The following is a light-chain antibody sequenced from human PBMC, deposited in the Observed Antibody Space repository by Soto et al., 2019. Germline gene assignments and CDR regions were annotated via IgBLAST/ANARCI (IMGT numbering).Light chain of an antibody. Sequence: DIQMTQSPSTLSASVGDRVTITCRASQSISSWLAWYQQKPGKVPKLLIYKASSLESGVPSRFSGSGSGTEFTLTISSLQPDDFETYYCQRYNSYPWTFGQGTKVEIK. V-gene: IGKV1-5*03. J-gene: IGKJ1*01. CDR1: QSISSW. CDR3: QRYNSYPWT. CDR2: KAS.